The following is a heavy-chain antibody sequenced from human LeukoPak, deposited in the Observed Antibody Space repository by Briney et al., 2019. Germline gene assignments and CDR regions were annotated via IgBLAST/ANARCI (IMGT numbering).Heavy chain of an antibody. J-gene: IGHJ5*02. CDR2: IYSGGST. D-gene: IGHD3-22*01. V-gene: IGHV3-66*01. CDR1: GFTVSSNY. CDR3: ARGYDSSGYYNWFDP. Sequence: GRSLRLSCAASGFTVSSNYMSWVRQAPGKGLEWVSVIYSGGSTYYADSVKGRFTISRDNSKNTLYLQMNSLRAEDTAVYYCARGYDSSGYYNWFDPWGQGTLVTVSS.